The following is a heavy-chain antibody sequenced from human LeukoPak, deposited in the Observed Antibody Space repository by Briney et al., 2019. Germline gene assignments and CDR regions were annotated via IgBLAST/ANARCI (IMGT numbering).Heavy chain of an antibody. V-gene: IGHV5-51*01. CDR1: GYSFTNYW. Sequence: GESLKISCKGSGYSFTNYWIGWVRQTPGKGLEWMGIINPDDSEIKYSPSLQGQVTISADKSISTAYLQWSSLKASDTAMYYCARPEGGNGMDVWGQGTTVTVSS. CDR3: ARPEGGNGMDV. D-gene: IGHD1-26*01. CDR2: INPDDSEI. J-gene: IGHJ6*02.